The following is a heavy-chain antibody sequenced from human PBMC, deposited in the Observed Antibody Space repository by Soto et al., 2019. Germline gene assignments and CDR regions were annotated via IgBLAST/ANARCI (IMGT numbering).Heavy chain of an antibody. CDR2: IYYSGST. CDR1: GGSVSSGSYY. J-gene: IGHJ6*02. Sequence: PSETLSLTCTVSGGSVSSGSYYWSWIRQPPGKGLEWIGYIYYSGSTNYNPSLKSRVTISVDTSKNQFSLKLSSVNAADTAVYYCARGKGQLVYYYYGMDVWGQGTTVTVSS. D-gene: IGHD6-6*01. CDR3: ARGKGQLVYYYYGMDV. V-gene: IGHV4-61*01.